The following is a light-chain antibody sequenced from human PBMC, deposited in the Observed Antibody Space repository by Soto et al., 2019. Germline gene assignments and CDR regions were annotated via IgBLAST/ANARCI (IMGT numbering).Light chain of an antibody. V-gene: IGKV3-15*01. Sequence: EIVMTQSPATLSVSPGERATLSCRASQSVSSNLAWYQQKAGQAPRLLIYGASTRATGTAARFSGSGSGTEFTLIISSLKSENFAVYYCQQYKSWYAFGQGTKLEIK. CDR3: QQYKSWYA. J-gene: IGKJ2*01. CDR1: QSVSSN. CDR2: GAS.